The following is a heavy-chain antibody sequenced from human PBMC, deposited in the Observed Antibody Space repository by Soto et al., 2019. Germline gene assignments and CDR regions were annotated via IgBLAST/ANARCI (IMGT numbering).Heavy chain of an antibody. J-gene: IGHJ4*02. V-gene: IGHV3-64*01. D-gene: IGHD2-2*01. CDR3: ARGECSSTSCYAGIIAD. Sequence: EVQLVESGGGLVQPGGSLRLSCAASGFTFSSYAMHWVRQAPGKGLEYVSAISSNGGSTYYANSVKGRFTISRDNSKNTQYLHMGSLRAEDMAVYYCARGECSSTSCYAGIIADWGQGTLVTVYS. CDR2: ISSNGGST. CDR1: GFTFSSYA.